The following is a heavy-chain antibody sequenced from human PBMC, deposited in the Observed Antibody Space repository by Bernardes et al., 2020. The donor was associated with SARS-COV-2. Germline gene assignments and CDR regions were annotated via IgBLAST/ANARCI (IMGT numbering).Heavy chain of an antibody. V-gene: IGHV3-33*01. CDR2: LWYDGSNK. CDR1: GFTFSSYG. CDR3: ARALAHYGMDV. Sequence: GGSLRLSCAASGFTFSSYGMHWVRQAPGKGLEWVAVLWYDGSNKYYADSVKGRFTISSDNSKTPLYLQMNSLRAEDTAVYYCARALAHYGMDVWGQGTTVTVSS. J-gene: IGHJ6*02.